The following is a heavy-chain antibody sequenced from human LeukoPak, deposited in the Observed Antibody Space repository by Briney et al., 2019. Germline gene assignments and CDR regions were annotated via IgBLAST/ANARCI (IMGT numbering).Heavy chain of an antibody. D-gene: IGHD6-13*01. CDR1: GYTFTSYD. CDR3: ARSPAAGRSRSRNWFDP. J-gene: IGHJ5*02. CDR2: MNPNSGNT. V-gene: IGHV1-8*01. Sequence: ASVTVSCKASGYTFTSYDINWVRQATGQGLEWMGWMNPNSGNTGYAQKFQGRVTMTRNTTISTAYMELSSLRSEDTAVCYCARSPAAGRSRSRNWFDPWGQGTLVTVSS.